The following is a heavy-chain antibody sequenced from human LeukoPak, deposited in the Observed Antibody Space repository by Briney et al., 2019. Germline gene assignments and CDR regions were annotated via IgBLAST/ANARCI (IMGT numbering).Heavy chain of an antibody. D-gene: IGHD2/OR15-2a*01. CDR3: AKDLFYFRQTDAFDI. V-gene: IGHV3-23*01. CDR2: ISGSGGST. Sequence: TGGSLRLSCAASGFTFSSYWMTWVRQAPGKGLEWVSAISGSGGSTYYADSVKGRFTISRDNSKNTLYLQMNSLRAEDTAVYYCAKDLFYFRQTDAFDIWGQGTMVTVSS. CDR1: GFTFSSYW. J-gene: IGHJ3*02.